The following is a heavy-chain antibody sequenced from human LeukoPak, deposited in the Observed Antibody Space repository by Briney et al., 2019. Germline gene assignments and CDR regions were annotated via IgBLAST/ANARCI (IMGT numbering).Heavy chain of an antibody. J-gene: IGHJ4*02. Sequence: SETLSLTCTVSGGSISSYYWSWIRQPPGKGLEWIGYIYYSGSINYNPSLKSRVIISVDTSKNHFSLKLSSVIAADTAVYYCARGGDSSGYNYWGQGALVTVSS. CDR1: GGSISSYY. CDR2: IYYSGSI. CDR3: ARGGDSSGYNY. D-gene: IGHD3-22*01. V-gene: IGHV4-59*12.